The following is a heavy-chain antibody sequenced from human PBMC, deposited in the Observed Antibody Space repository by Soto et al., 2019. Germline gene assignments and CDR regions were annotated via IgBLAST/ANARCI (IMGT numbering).Heavy chain of an antibody. V-gene: IGHV4-4*02. CDR1: SDSIAGENW. D-gene: IGHD6-19*01. CDR3: ARVFSSGSGWMYYFDF. CDR2: VFHTGGT. Sequence: QVQLQESGPGLVKPSETLSLTCTVSSDSIAGENWWSWVRQPPGLGLEWIGEVFHTGGTNYNPSLKSRVPMEVDKSKNQFSLKLISATAADTAVYYCARVFSSGSGWMYYFDFWGQGTLVSVPS. J-gene: IGHJ4*02.